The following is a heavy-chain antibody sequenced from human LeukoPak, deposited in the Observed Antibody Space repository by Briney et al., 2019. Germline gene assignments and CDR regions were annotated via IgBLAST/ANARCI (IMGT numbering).Heavy chain of an antibody. CDR1: GFSFISYG. CDR3: AKDRVGVQVYGLDY. Sequence: GGSLRLSCSASGFSFISYGMHWVRQAPGKGLEWVAVISYDGSNKYYADSVKGRFTISRDNSKDTLYLQMNSLRAEDTAVYYCAKDRVGVQVYGLDYWGQGTLVTVSS. D-gene: IGHD4-17*01. CDR2: ISYDGSNK. J-gene: IGHJ4*02. V-gene: IGHV3-33*05.